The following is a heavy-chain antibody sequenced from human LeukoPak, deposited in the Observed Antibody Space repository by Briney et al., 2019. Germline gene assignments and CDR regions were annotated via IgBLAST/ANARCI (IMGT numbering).Heavy chain of an antibody. V-gene: IGHV1-2*02. J-gene: IGHJ4*02. CDR3: ARDNGDYWFDY. CDR1: GYTFTGYY. CDR2: INPNSGGT. D-gene: IGHD4-17*01. Sequence: ASVRVSCTASGYTFTGYYMHWVRQAPGQGLEWMGWINPNSGGTNYAQKFQGRDTMTRDTSISTAYMELTRLRSDDTAVYYCARDNGDYWFDYWGQGTLVTVSS.